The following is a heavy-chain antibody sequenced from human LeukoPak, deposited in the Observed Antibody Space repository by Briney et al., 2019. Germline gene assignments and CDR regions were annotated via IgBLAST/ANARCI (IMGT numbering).Heavy chain of an antibody. J-gene: IGHJ3*02. CDR1: GGSISSYY. D-gene: IGHD3-9*01. CDR3: ARVPFDSLGDAFDI. CDR2: IYTSGST. Sequence: KSSETLSLTCTVSGGSISSYYWSWIRQPAGKGLEWIGRIYTSGSTNYNPSLKSRVTMSVDTSKNQFSLKLSSVTAADTAVYYCARVPFDSLGDAFDIWGQGTMVTVSS. V-gene: IGHV4-4*07.